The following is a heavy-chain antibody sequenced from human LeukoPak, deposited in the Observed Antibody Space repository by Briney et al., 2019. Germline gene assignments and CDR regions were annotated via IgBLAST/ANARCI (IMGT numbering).Heavy chain of an antibody. CDR2: ISAYNGNT. Sequence: ASVKVSCKASGYTFTSYGISWVRQAPGQGLEWMGWISAYNGNTNYAQKLQGRVTKTTDTSTSTAYMELRSLRSDDTAVYYCAHLAVAGTLHAFDIWGQGTMVTVSS. CDR3: AHLAVAGTLHAFDI. J-gene: IGHJ3*02. CDR1: GYTFTSYG. D-gene: IGHD6-19*01. V-gene: IGHV1-18*01.